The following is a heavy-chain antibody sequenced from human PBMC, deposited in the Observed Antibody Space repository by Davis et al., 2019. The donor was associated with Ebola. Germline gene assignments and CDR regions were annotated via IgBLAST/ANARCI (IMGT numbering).Heavy chain of an antibody. J-gene: IGHJ4*02. D-gene: IGHD1-26*01. CDR2: IIPILGIA. V-gene: IGHV1-69*04. CDR3: VRGIVGAD. CDR1: GGTFSSYA. Sequence: SVKVSCKASGGTFSSYAISWVRQAPGQGLEWMGRIIPILGIANYAQKFQGRVTITADKSTSTAYMELSSLRSEDKAVYYCVRGIVGADWGQGTLVTVSS.